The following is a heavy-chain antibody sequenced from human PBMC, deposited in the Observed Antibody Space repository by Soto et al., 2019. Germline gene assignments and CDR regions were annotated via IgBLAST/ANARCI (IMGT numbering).Heavy chain of an antibody. CDR1: GGTFSSYA. Sequence: QVQLVQSGAEVKKPGSSVKVSCKASGGTFSSYAISWARQAPGQGLEWMGGIIPIFGTANYAQQIQGRVTLTPNESTNTPYMALSSLSSEHTAVYYCARAGVYSSSSDYYYSMDVWGQGTTVTVSS. J-gene: IGHJ6*02. V-gene: IGHV1-69*01. D-gene: IGHD6-6*01. CDR2: IIPIFGTA. CDR3: ARAGVYSSSSDYYYSMDV.